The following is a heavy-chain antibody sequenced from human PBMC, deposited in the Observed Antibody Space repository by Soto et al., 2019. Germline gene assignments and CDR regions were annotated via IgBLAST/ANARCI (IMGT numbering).Heavy chain of an antibody. CDR1: GYTFTTYD. J-gene: IGHJ4*02. D-gene: IGHD6-25*01. Sequence: QVLLVQSGAEVKKPGASVQISCKASGYTFTTYDMHWVRQAPGQRLEWMGSINANNGNPKYSQRFQGRATFTRDTSATTGYMDLSRLISEDTAVYYWVVSRGGWAFHYWGQGTLVTVSS. CDR2: INANNGNP. CDR3: VVSRGGWAFHY. V-gene: IGHV1-3*01.